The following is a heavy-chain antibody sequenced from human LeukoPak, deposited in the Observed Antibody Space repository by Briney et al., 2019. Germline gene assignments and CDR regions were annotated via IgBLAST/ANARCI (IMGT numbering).Heavy chain of an antibody. J-gene: IGHJ4*02. CDR1: GGTFSSYA. Sequence: SVKVSCKASGGTFSSYAISWVRQAPGQGLEWMGRIIPILGIANYAQKFQGRVTITADKSTSTAYMELSSLRSEDTAAYYCARVQWLAPQYYFDYWGQGALVTVSS. CDR3: ARVQWLAPQYYFDY. V-gene: IGHV1-69*04. D-gene: IGHD6-19*01. CDR2: IIPILGIA.